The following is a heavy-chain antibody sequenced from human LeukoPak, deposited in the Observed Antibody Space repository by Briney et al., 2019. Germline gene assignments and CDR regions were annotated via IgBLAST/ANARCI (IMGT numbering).Heavy chain of an antibody. V-gene: IGHV3-23*01. Sequence: PGGSLRLSCTASGFAFGGYAMAWVRQAPGKGLEGVAAIGSDYDRVHEDSVKGRYTISRDNSKSTLYLQMDNLRPEDTAVYFCAKSAGVATIYFDCWGQGALVTVSS. CDR1: GFAFGGYA. J-gene: IGHJ4*02. CDR2: IGSDYDR. D-gene: IGHD5-12*01. CDR3: AKSAGVATIYFDC.